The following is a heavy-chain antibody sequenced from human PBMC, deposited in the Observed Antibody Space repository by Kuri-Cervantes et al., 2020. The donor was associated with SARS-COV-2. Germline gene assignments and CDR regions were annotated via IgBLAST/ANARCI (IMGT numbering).Heavy chain of an antibody. J-gene: IGHJ3*02. CDR2: IYYSGST. V-gene: IGHV4-39*01. CDR1: GGSLSSSNFY. Sequence: SETLSLTCTVPGGSLSSSNFYWGWIRQPPGKGLEWIGSIYYSGSTYYNPSLKSRVTISVDTSKNQFSLKLSSVTAADTAVYYCARSGYSYGPETQGAFDIWGQGTMVTVSS. D-gene: IGHD5-18*01. CDR3: ARSGYSYGPETQGAFDI.